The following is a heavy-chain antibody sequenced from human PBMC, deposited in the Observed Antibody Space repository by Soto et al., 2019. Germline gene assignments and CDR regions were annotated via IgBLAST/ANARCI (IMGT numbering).Heavy chain of an antibody. CDR1: GFTFSNFA. V-gene: IGHV3-23*01. CDR3: VKEARGYSDFGSASFDS. J-gene: IGHJ4*02. Sequence: EVHLLESGGGLVQPGGSLRLSCAASGFTFSNFAVSWVRQTPGKGLEWVSAISGAGHRKYYADSAKGRFTVSRDHYKNILYLQMNRLRAEDTALYYCVKEARGYSDFGSASFDSWGQGTLVTVAS. D-gene: IGHD3-3*01. CDR2: ISGAGHRK.